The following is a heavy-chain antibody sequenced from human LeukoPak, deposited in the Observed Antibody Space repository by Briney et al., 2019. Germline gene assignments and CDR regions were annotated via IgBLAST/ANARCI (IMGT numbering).Heavy chain of an antibody. D-gene: IGHD3-3*01. CDR2: ISAYTGKT. CDR1: GYRFYNYG. CDR3: ARDRPQYYDFWSGYYTGSYFDY. V-gene: IGHV1-18*01. Sequence: ASVKVSCQGSGYRFYNYGISWVRQVPGQGLEWVAWISAYTGKTDSAQKVQGRVTLTTDTSTSTAYMELRSLRSDDTAVYYCARDRPQYYDFWSGYYTGSYFDYWGQGTLVTVSS. J-gene: IGHJ4*02.